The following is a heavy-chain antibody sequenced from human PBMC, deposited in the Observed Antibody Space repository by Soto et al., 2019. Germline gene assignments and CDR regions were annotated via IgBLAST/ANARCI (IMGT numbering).Heavy chain of an antibody. D-gene: IGHD4-17*01. Sequence: GASVKVSCKASGYPFTAFDFNWVRQAAGQGLEWMGWISASNGNTNYAQQLQGRVTMTTDTSTSTAYMELRSLRSDDTAVYYCARHQNDYGDYLPYYYYMDVWGKGTTVTVSS. CDR2: ISASNGNT. CDR1: GYPFTAFD. V-gene: IGHV1-18*01. J-gene: IGHJ6*03. CDR3: ARHQNDYGDYLPYYYYMDV.